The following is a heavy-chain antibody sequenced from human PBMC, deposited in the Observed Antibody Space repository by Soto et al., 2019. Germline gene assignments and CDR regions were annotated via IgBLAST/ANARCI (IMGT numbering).Heavy chain of an antibody. CDR2: INPSGGST. CDR3: AIFITTRYYCYSTGSEPRDSYAMDA. CDR1: GYTFTRYH. V-gene: IGHV1-46*01. Sequence: SGNGDRHASGYTFTRYHMHWVPQAPGQGHTWMGIINPSGGSTSYAQKFQGRVTMTRDTSTSTVYMELSSLRSEDKAVYYCAIFITTRYYCYSTGSEPRDSYAMDAWG. D-gene: IGHD3-22*01. J-gene: IGHJ6*01.